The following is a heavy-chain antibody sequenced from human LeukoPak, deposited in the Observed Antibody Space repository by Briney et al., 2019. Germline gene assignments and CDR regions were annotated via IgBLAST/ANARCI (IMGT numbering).Heavy chain of an antibody. D-gene: IGHD3-22*01. J-gene: IGHJ5*02. Sequence: ASVKVSCKASGYTFTGYYMHWVRQAPGQGLEWMGRINPNSGGTNYAQKLQGRVTMTTDTSTSTAYMELRSLRSDDTAVYYCARDPGVDSSGYYYFAYNWFDPWGQGTLVTVSS. CDR3: ARDPGVDSSGYYYFAYNWFDP. CDR1: GYTFTGYY. V-gene: IGHV1-2*06. CDR2: INPNSGGT.